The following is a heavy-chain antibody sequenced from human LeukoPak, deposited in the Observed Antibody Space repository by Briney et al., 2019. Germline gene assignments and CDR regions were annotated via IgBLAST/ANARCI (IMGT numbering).Heavy chain of an antibody. V-gene: IGHV3-53*01. CDR3: ARGGERGYSGY. CDR2: IYSGTT. Sequence: GGSLRLSCTVSGFSVSDNSMSWVRQAPGKGLEWVSFIYSGTTHYSDSVKGRFTISRDNAKNSLYLQMNSLRAEDTAVYYCARGGERGYSGYWGQGTLVTVSS. D-gene: IGHD5-12*01. CDR1: GFSVSDNS. J-gene: IGHJ4*02.